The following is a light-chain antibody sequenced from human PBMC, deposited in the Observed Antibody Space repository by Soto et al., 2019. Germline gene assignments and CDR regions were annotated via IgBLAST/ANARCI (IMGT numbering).Light chain of an antibody. CDR2: DVS. Sequence: QSVLTQPASVSGSPGQSITISCTGTSSDVGGYNYVYWYQQHPGKAPKLMIYDVSNRPSGVSERFSGSKSATSASLAIAGLQTEDEADYFCQSYDISLSGSYVFGTGTKVTVL. J-gene: IGLJ1*01. CDR3: QSYDISLSGSYV. CDR1: SSDVGGYNY. V-gene: IGLV2-14*01.